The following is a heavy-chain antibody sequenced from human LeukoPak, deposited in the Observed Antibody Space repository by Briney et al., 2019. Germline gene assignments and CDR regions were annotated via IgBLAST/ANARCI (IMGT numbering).Heavy chain of an antibody. D-gene: IGHD2-21*02. CDR2: ISSSGSTI. CDR3: ARESVVTAIHDAFDT. CDR1: GFTFSSYE. V-gene: IGHV3-48*03. Sequence: ETGGSLRLSCAASGFTFSSYEMNWVRQAPGEGLEWVSYISSSGSTIYYADSVKGRFTISRDNAKNSLYLQMNSLRAEDTAVYYCARESVVTAIHDAFDTWGQGTMVTVSS. J-gene: IGHJ3*02.